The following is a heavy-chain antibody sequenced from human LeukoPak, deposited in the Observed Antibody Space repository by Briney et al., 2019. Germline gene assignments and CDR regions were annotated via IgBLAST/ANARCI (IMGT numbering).Heavy chain of an antibody. CDR2: YSGGST. J-gene: IGHJ4*02. CDR1: GFIVTNNY. CDR3: ARDPPAVLIDTYG. V-gene: IGHV3-66*01. D-gene: IGHD2-8*01. Sequence: GGSLRLSCTASGFIVTNNYINWVRQAPGKGLEWVSLYSGGSTYYADSVKGRLTISRDNSKNMVYLQMNSLRAEDTAMYYCARDPPAVLIDTYGWGQGTLVTVSS.